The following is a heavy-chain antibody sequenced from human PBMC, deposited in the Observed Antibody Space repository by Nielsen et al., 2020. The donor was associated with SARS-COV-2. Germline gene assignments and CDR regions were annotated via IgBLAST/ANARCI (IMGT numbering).Heavy chain of an antibody. Sequence: GGSLRLSCAASGFTFDDYAMHWVRQAPGKGLEWVSGISWNSGSIGYADSVKGRFTISRDNAKNSLYLQMNSLRAEDTALYYCATLQRYSYGLWFDYWGQGTLVTVSS. CDR1: GFTFDDYA. V-gene: IGHV3-9*01. D-gene: IGHD5-18*01. CDR3: ATLQRYSYGLWFDY. CDR2: ISWNSGSI. J-gene: IGHJ4*02.